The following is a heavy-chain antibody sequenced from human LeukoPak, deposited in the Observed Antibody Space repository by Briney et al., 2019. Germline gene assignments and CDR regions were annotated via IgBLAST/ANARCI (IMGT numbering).Heavy chain of an antibody. CDR2: INTDGSST. CDR3: AREGTSIAAPFDY. D-gene: IGHD6-6*01. J-gene: IGHJ4*02. CDR1: GFTFSSYW. V-gene: IGHV3-74*01. Sequence: GGSLRLSCAASGFTFSSYWMHWVRQAPGKGLVWVSRINTDGSSTSYADSVKGRFTVSRDNAKNTLYLQMNSLRAEDTAVYYCAREGTSIAAPFDYWGPGTLVTVSS.